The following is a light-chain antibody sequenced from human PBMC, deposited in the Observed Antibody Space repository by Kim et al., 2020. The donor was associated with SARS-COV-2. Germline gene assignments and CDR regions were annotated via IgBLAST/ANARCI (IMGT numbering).Light chain of an antibody. CDR2: RAS. V-gene: IGKV1-5*03. Sequence: SASVGDTVTITCRASQSVSVWLAWYQQKPWKAPKLLIYRASNLDSGVPSRFSASGSGTEFTLTISGLQPDDFATYYCQEYESYVFAFGQGTKLEI. CDR1: QSVSVW. CDR3: QEYESYVFA. J-gene: IGKJ2*01.